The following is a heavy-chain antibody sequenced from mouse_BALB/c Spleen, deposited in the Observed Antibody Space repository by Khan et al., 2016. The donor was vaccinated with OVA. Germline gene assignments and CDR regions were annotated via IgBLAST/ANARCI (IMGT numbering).Heavy chain of an antibody. CDR1: GYTFTSYV. CDR2: IYPFNDVT. V-gene: IGHV1S136*01. J-gene: IGHJ3*01. CDR3: APVGTYYVSFVY. Sequence: EVQLQQSGPEVVKPGASVKMSCKASGYTFTSYVMHWVKQKPGQGLEWIGYIYPFNDVTKFNEKFNGKATLTSDKSSSTAYMELSSLTSEDSAVYYRAPVGTYYVSFVYWGQGTLVTVSA. D-gene: IGHD1-1*01.